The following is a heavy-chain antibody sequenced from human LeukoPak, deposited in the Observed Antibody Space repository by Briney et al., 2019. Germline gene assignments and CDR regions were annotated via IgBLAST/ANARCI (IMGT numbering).Heavy chain of an antibody. J-gene: IGHJ5*02. V-gene: IGHV3-23*01. D-gene: IGHD2-21*01. CDR2: ISGSGGST. Sequence: GGSLRLSCAASGFTFSSYAMSWVRQAPGKGLEWVSAISGSGGSTYYADSVKGRFTISRDNSKNTLYLQMNSLRAEDTAVYYCAQHTFPAGRANWFDPWGQGTLVTVSS. CDR1: GFTFSSYA. CDR3: AQHTFPAGRANWFDP.